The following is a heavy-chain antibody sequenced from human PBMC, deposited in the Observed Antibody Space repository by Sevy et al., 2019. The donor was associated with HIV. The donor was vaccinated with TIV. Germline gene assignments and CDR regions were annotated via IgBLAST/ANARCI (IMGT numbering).Heavy chain of an antibody. V-gene: IGHV4-59*12. CDR3: ARDVYYNDRSGYYHYFDY. J-gene: IGHJ4*02. CDR2: IYHSGGT. CDR1: RGSISTYY. D-gene: IGHD3-22*01. Sequence: SETLSLTCTVSRGSISTYYWSWIRQTPGKGLEWIGNIYHSGGTTYSPSLKSRVTISVDTSKNQFSLKLRSVTAADTAVYYCARDVYYNDRSGYYHYFDYWGQRTLVTVSS.